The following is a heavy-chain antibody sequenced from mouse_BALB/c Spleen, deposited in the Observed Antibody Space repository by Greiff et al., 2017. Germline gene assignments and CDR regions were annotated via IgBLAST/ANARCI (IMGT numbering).Heavy chain of an antibody. CDR1: GYSFTGYY. J-gene: IGHJ3*01. D-gene: IGHD4-1*01. CDR3: ARGEGNWEAWFAY. Sequence: LVKTGASVKISCKASGYSFTGYYMHWVKQSHGKSLEWIGYISCYNGATSYNQKFKGKATITVDTSSSTAYMQFNSLTSEDSAVYYCARGEGNWEAWFAYWGQGTLVTVSA. V-gene: IGHV1S34*01. CDR2: ISCYNGAT.